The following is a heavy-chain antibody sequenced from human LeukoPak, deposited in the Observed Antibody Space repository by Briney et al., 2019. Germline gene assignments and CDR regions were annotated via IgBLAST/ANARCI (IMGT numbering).Heavy chain of an antibody. J-gene: IGHJ5*02. Sequence: PSETLSLTCTVSGGSISSYYWGWVRQPPGKGLEWIGYIYYSGSTNYNPSLKSRVTISVDTSKNQFSLKLSSVTAADTAVYYCARDVGVTTAAFDPWGQGTLVTVSS. D-gene: IGHD4-11*01. CDR3: ARDVGVTTAAFDP. V-gene: IGHV4-59*01. CDR1: GGSISSYY. CDR2: IYYSGST.